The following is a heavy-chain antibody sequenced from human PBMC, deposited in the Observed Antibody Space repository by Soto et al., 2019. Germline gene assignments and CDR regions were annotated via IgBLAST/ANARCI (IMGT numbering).Heavy chain of an antibody. V-gene: IGHV1-3*01. J-gene: IGHJ6*03. CDR2: INAANGDT. CDR3: ARLIYERVATPTDYYYYYMDV. D-gene: IGHD5-12*01. CDR1: GYTFTAYP. Sequence: ASVKVSCKASGYTFTAYPMHWVRQAPGQRLEWMGWINAANGDTGYSQKFHDRVTFTRDTSATTVYMELSSLTSEDTAVYYCARLIYERVATPTDYYYYYMDVWGKGTTVTVSS.